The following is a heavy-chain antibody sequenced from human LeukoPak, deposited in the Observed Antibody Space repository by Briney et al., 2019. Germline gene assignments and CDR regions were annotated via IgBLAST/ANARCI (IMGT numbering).Heavy chain of an antibody. Sequence: PSETLSLTCTVSGAAISSGTYYWSWIRQPAGKGLEWIGRIFTSDNTNYHPSLRSRVTLSIDTSKKQLSLTLSSVTAADTAVYFCVRERCSSISCYMDVWGKGTTVTVSS. V-gene: IGHV4-61*02. CDR1: GAAISSGTYY. D-gene: IGHD2-2*01. CDR3: VRERCSSISCYMDV. CDR2: IFTSDNT. J-gene: IGHJ6*03.